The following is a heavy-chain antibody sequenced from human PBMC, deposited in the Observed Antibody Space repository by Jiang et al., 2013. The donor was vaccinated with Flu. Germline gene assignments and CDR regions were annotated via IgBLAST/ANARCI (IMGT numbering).Heavy chain of an antibody. D-gene: IGHD3-10*01. V-gene: IGHV4-59*08. Sequence: GLVKPSETLSLTCTVSGGSMSSYYWSWIRQPPGKGLEWIGYIYYSGSTNYNPSLKSRVTVSVDTSKNQFSLKLSSVTAADTAVYYCARQNTYYYGSGSYYFDYWGQGTLVTVSS. CDR3: ARQNTYYYGSGSYYFDY. CDR1: GGSMSSYY. J-gene: IGHJ4*02. CDR2: IYYSGST.